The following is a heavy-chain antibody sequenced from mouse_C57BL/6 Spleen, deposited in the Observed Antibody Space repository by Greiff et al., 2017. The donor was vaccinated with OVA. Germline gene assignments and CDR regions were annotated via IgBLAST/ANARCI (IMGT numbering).Heavy chain of an antibody. V-gene: IGHV3-6*01. Sequence: EVQLQESGPGLVKPSQSLSLTCSVTGYSITSGYYWNWIRQFPGNKLEWMGYISYDGSNNYNPSLKNRISITRDTSKNQSFLKLNSVTTEDTATYFCATYYYGSSDAMDYWGQGTSVTVSS. D-gene: IGHD1-1*01. J-gene: IGHJ4*01. CDR2: ISYDGSN. CDR3: ATYYYGSSDAMDY. CDR1: GYSITSGYY.